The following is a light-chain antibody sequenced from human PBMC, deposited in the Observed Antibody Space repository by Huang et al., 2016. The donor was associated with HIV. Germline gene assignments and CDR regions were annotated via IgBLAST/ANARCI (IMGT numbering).Light chain of an antibody. CDR1: QSLRSTN. J-gene: IGKJ1*01. V-gene: IGKV3-20*01. Sequence: EIVVTQSPGILSLSPGDRATLSCRATQSLRSTNLAWYQQKPGQAPRRLIYDAATRATGIPDRCSGSGAGTDFALTISKREPEDFAVYYCQHYGTSSTWTFGQGTKVEI. CDR2: DAA. CDR3: QHYGTSSTWT.